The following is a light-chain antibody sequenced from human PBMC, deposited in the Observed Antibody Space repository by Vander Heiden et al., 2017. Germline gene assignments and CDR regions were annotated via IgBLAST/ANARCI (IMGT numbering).Light chain of an antibody. J-gene: IGKJ1*01. CDR1: QSVSSY. V-gene: IGKV3-11*01. CDR3: QHRSGWLPGT. CDR2: EAA. Sequence: ELVLTQSPATLSLSPGEGATLSCRASQSVSSYLAWYQHKPGQAPRLLIYEAAKRATGIPGRFSGTGYGTDFTLTISSLEPEDSAVYYCQHRSGWLPGTFGPGTKVEIK.